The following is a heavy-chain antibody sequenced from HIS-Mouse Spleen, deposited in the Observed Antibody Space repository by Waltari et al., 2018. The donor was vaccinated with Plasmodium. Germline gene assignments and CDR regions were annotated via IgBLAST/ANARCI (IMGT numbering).Heavy chain of an antibody. CDR2: SDWDDDK. D-gene: IGHD6-6*01. V-gene: IGHV2-70*15. Sequence: QVTLRESGPALMKPTQTLTLTCTFSGFSLSTSGMCVTWIRQPPGQALEWLARSDWDDDKYYSTSLKTRLTISKDTSKNQVVLTMTNMDPVDTATYYCARTTYSSSSAKYYYYGMDVWGQGTTVTVSS. CDR3: ARTTYSSSSAKYYYYGMDV. CDR1: GFSLSTSGMC. J-gene: IGHJ6*02.